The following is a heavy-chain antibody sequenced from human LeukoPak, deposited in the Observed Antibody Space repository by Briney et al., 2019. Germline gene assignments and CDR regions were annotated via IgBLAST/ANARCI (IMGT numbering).Heavy chain of an antibody. CDR3: ARERYGSVSY. CDR2: ISAYNGNT. CDR1: GYTFTSYG. D-gene: IGHD3-10*01. V-gene: IGHV1-18*01. Sequence: ASVKVSCKDSGYTFTSYGISWVRQGPGEGGERMGWISAYNGNTNYAQKLQGRVTITTNTSTSTAYMELRSLRSDDTAVYYCARERYGSVSYWGQGTLVTVSS. J-gene: IGHJ4*02.